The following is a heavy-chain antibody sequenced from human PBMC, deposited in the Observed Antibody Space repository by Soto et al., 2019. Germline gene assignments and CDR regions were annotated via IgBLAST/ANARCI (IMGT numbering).Heavy chain of an antibody. CDR3: AKDRDYPRDYFHY. CDR2: VSGNGQGI. Sequence: EVQLLESGGGLVQPGGSLRLSCAASGFTFISYAMSWVRQAPGKGLEWVSAVSGNGQGIYYADSVRGRFTISRDNSKNTVFLHMDSLRAEDTAVYYCAKDRDYPRDYFHYWGQGTLVTVSS. J-gene: IGHJ4*02. V-gene: IGHV3-23*01. D-gene: IGHD3-10*01. CDR1: GFTFISYA.